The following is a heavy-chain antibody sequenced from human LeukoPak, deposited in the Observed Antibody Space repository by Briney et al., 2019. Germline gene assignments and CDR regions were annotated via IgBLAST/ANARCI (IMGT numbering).Heavy chain of an antibody. Sequence: ASVKVSCKASGYTFTGYYMHWVRQAPGQGLEWMGWINPNSGGTNYAQKFQGRVTMTRDTSISTAYMELSRLRSDDTAVYYCARFHSSGWYGLDYWGQGTLVTVSS. J-gene: IGHJ4*02. CDR2: INPNSGGT. CDR1: GYTFTGYY. D-gene: IGHD6-19*01. V-gene: IGHV1-2*02. CDR3: ARFHSSGWYGLDY.